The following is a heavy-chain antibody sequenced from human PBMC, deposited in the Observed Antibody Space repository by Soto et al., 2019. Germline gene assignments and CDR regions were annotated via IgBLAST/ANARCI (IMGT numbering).Heavy chain of an antibody. V-gene: IGHV3-30*18. D-gene: IGHD1-26*01. CDR3: AKDLEWGPTPYYYYYGMDV. Sequence: QVQLVESGGGVVQPGRSLRLSCAASGFTFSSYGMHWVRQAPGKGLEWVAVISYDGSNKYYADSVKGRFTISRDNSKNTLYLQMNSLRAEDTAVYYCAKDLEWGPTPYYYYYGMDVWGQGTTVTVSS. J-gene: IGHJ6*02. CDR1: GFTFSSYG. CDR2: ISYDGSNK.